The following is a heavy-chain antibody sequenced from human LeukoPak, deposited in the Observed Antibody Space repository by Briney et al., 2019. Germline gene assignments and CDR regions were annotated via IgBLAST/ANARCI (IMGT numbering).Heavy chain of an antibody. CDR2: ISGSGGST. Sequence: GGSLRLSCAGSGFTFSSYAMSWVRQAPGKGLEWVSAISGSGGSTYYADSVKGRFTISRDNSKNTLYLQMNSLRAEDTAVYYCAKGLESSGWYEGYWGQGTLVTVSS. V-gene: IGHV3-23*01. J-gene: IGHJ4*02. CDR1: GFTFSSYA. CDR3: AKGLESSGWYEGY. D-gene: IGHD6-19*01.